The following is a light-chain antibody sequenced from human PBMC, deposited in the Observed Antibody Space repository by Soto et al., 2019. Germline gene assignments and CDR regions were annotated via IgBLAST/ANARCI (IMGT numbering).Light chain of an antibody. CDR3: QQYGTSLFT. CDR1: QSIRTN. CDR2: GAS. J-gene: IGKJ3*01. V-gene: IGKV3-15*01. Sequence: EIVLTQSPATLSLSAGGTVTLSCRASQSIRTNVAWYQQIPGQAPRLLVYGASTRATGVPARFSGSGSGIEFTLTISSLQSEDFAVYYCQQYGTSLFTFGPGTTVDIK.